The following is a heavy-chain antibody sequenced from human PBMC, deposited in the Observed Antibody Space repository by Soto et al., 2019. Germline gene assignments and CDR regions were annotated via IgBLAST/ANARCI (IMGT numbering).Heavy chain of an antibody. J-gene: IGHJ6*02. CDR2: INHSGST. CDR1: GGSFSGYY. CDR3: ASVAATAYYYYGMDV. D-gene: IGHD2-15*01. Sequence: SETLSLTCAVYGGSFSGYYWSWIRQPPGKGLEWIGEINHSGSTNYNPSLKSRVTISVDTSKNQFSLKLSSVTAADTAVYYCASVAATAYYYYGMDVWGQGTTVTVSS. V-gene: IGHV4-34*01.